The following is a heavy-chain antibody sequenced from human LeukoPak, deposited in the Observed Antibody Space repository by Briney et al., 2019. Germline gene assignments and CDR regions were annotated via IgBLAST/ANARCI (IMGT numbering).Heavy chain of an antibody. D-gene: IGHD6-19*01. J-gene: IGHJ4*02. V-gene: IGHV1-24*01. Sequence: ASVKVSCKVSGYTLTELSMHWVRQAPGKGLEWMGGFDREDGETIYAQKFQGRVTMTEDTSTDTAYMELSSLRSEDTAVYYCATLAVAGYYFDYWGQGTLVTVSS. CDR3: ATLAVAGYYFDY. CDR1: GYTLTELS. CDR2: FDREDGET.